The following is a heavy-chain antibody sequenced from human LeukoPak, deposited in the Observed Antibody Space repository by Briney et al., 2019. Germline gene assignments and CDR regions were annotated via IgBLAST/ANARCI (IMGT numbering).Heavy chain of an antibody. CDR1: GYSISSGYY. D-gene: IGHD5-18*01. CDR3: ARVARTYSYGPRYYFDY. V-gene: IGHV4-38-2*02. J-gene: IGHJ4*02. Sequence: SETLSLTCTVSGYSISSGYYWGWIRQPPGKGLEWIGSIYHSGSTYYNPSLKSRVTISVDTSKNQFSLKLSSVTAADTAVYYCARVARTYSYGPRYYFDYWGQGTLVTVSS. CDR2: IYHSGST.